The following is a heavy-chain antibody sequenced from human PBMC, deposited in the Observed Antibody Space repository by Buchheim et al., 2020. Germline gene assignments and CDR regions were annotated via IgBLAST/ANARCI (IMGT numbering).Heavy chain of an antibody. CDR2: ISSSGGGT. CDR1: GFTFSNYA. D-gene: IGHD6-25*01. CDR3: ASPQHAALY. Sequence: EVQLLESGGDLVQPGGSLRLSCAASGFTFSNYAMNWARQAPGTRLEWVSFISSSGGGTYYADSVKGRFTISRDNSQRTLYLQMNSLRAEDTAVYYCASPQHAALYWGLGTL. V-gene: IGHV3-23*01. J-gene: IGHJ4*02.